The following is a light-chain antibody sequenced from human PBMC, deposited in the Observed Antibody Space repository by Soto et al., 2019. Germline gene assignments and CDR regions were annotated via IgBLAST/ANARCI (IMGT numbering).Light chain of an antibody. CDR1: QSVSSSY. Sequence: EIVLTQSPGTLSLSPGKRATLSCRASQSVSSSYLAWYQQKPGQAPRLLIYGAFSRATGIPDRFSGSGSGTDFTLTISRLEPEDFAVYYCQQYGSSPPYTFGQGTKLEIK. CDR3: QQYGSSPPYT. V-gene: IGKV3-20*01. J-gene: IGKJ2*01. CDR2: GAF.